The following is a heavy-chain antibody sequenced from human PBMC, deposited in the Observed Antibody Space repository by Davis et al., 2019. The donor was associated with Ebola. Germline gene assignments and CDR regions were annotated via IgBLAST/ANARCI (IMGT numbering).Heavy chain of an antibody. CDR3: ARFRAALDS. Sequence: LRLSCTGSGGSISSGDYYWSWVRQYPGKGLEWIGYIYYSGSAYYNPSLKSRVSISVDTSKNQFSLELTSVTAADTAVYYCARFRAALDSWGQGTLVTVSS. CDR2: IYYSGSA. D-gene: IGHD2-15*01. CDR1: GGSISSGDYY. V-gene: IGHV4-31*03. J-gene: IGHJ4*02.